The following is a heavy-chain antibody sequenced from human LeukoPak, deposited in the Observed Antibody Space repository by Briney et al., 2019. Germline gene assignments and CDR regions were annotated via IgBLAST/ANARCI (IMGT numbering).Heavy chain of an antibody. CDR1: TFTFSSYS. CDR2: ISGGSNKI. V-gene: IGHV3-48*04. D-gene: IGHD1-1*01. Sequence: GGSLRPSCTASTFTFSSYSMNWVRQAPGKGLEWVSHISGGSNKIYYADSVKGRFTISRDNAKNSLYLQMNTLRAEDTAVYYCASSRCTSDNCYGGIDNWGQGTLVTVSS. CDR3: ASSRCTSDNCYGGIDN. J-gene: IGHJ4*02.